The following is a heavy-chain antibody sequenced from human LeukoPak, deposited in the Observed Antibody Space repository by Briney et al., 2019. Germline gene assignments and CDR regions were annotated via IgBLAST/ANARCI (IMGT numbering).Heavy chain of an antibody. V-gene: IGHV3-7*01. CDR1: GFTFDTYW. Sequence: GGSLRLSCEASGFTFDTYWMTGVRQAPGKGLEWVANINQDGSQKHSVDSMKGRFSISRDNGKNSLYLEMTSLRVDDTAVYYCARDGGELWPLDEWGQGTLVTVSS. CDR2: INQDGSQK. CDR3: ARDGGELWPLDE. J-gene: IGHJ4*02. D-gene: IGHD3-16*01.